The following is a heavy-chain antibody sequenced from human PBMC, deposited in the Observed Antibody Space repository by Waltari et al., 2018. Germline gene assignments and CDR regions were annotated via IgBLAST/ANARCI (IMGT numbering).Heavy chain of an antibody. CDR3: ARGFIVATISTGFDP. Sequence: QVQLQESGPGLVKPSETLSLTCTVSGGSISSYYWSWIRQPPGKGLEWIGYIYYSGSTNYNPSLKSRVTISVDTSKNQFSLKLSSVTAADTAVYYCARGFIVATISTGFDPWDQGTLVTVSS. D-gene: IGHD5-12*01. V-gene: IGHV4-59*01. CDR1: GGSISSYY. J-gene: IGHJ5*02. CDR2: IYYSGST.